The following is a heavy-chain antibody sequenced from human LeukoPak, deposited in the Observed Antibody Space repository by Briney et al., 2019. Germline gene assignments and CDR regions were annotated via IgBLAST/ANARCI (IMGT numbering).Heavy chain of an antibody. J-gene: IGHJ4*02. V-gene: IGHV1-2*06. Sequence: ASVKVSCKASGYTFTGYYMHWVRQAPGQGLEWMGRINPNSGGTNYAQKFQGRVTMTTDTSTTTVYMDLSSLRSDDTAAYYCARGSGYCSSTSCYQSFDYWGQGTQVTVSS. CDR2: INPNSGGT. D-gene: IGHD2-2*01. CDR3: ARGSGYCSSTSCYQSFDY. CDR1: GYTFTGYY.